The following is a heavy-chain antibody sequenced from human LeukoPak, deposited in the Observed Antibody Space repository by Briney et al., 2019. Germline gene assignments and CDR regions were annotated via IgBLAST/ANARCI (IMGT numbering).Heavy chain of an antibody. CDR1: GFTFSSYA. CDR2: ISGSGGST. V-gene: IGHV3-23*01. Sequence: PGGSLRLSCAASGFTFSSYAMSWVRQAPGKGLEWVSAISGSGGSTYYADSVKGRFAISRDNSKNTLYLQMNSLRAEDTAVYYCAKSRRYYDFWSDYYGLDAFDIWGQGPMVTVSS. D-gene: IGHD3-3*01. J-gene: IGHJ3*02. CDR3: AKSRRYYDFWSDYYGLDAFDI.